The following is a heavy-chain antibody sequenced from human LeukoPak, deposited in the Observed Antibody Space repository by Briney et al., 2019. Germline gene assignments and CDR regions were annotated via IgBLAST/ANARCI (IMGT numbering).Heavy chain of an antibody. CDR3: AKGTYYYDSSGYKGFDY. V-gene: IGHV1-2*02. J-gene: IGHJ4*02. D-gene: IGHD3-22*01. CDR2: INPNSGGT. Sequence: ASVTVSCKASGYTFTGYYMHWVRQAPGQGLEWMGWINPNSGGTNYAQKFQGRVTMTRDTSISTAYMELSRLRSDDTAVYYCAKGTYYYDSSGYKGFDYWGQGTLVTVSS. CDR1: GYTFTGYY.